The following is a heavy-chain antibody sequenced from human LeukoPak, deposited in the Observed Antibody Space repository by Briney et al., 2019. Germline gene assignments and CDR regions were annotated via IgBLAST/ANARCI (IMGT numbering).Heavy chain of an antibody. J-gene: IGHJ3*02. CDR3: ASPHGSGSYSDAFDI. V-gene: IGHV1-46*01. CDR2: INPSGGST. Sequence: GASVKVSCKASGYTFTSYYMHWVRQAPGQGLEWMGIINPSGGSTSYAQKFQGRVTITADESTSTAYMELSSLRSEDTAVYYCASPHGSGSYSDAFDIWGQGTMVTVSS. D-gene: IGHD1-26*01. CDR1: GYTFTSYY.